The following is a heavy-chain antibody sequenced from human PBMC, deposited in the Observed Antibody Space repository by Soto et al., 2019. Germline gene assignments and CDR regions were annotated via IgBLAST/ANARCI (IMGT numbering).Heavy chain of an antibody. V-gene: IGHV3-30*18. CDR2: ISYDGSNK. CDR1: GFTFSSYG. Sequence: QVQLVESGGGVVQPGRSLRLSCAASGFTFSSYGMHWVRQAPGQGLEWVAVISYDGSNKYYADSVKGRFTISRDNSKNTLYLQMNSLRAEDTAVYYCAKGGREVRGVILEDWGQGTLVTVSS. CDR3: AKGGREVRGVILED. J-gene: IGHJ4*02. D-gene: IGHD3-10*01.